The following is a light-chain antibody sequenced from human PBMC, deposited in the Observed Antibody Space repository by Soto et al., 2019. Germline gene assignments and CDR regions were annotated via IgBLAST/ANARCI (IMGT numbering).Light chain of an antibody. CDR1: QGINNY. CDR2: DTS. V-gene: IGKV1-33*01. Sequence: DIQMTQSPSSLSASVGDRVTITCQASQGINNYLNWYQQKPGNAPKLLIFDTSDLETGVPSRFSGRGSGTDFTFTISSPQPEDVAAYYCQQYHTLPITFGGGTKVEI. CDR3: QQYHTLPIT. J-gene: IGKJ4*01.